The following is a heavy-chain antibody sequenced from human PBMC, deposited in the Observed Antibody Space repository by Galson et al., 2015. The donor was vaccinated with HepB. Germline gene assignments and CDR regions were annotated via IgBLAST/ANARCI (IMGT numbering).Heavy chain of an antibody. Sequence: SLRLSCAAAGFTISDYGIDWVRQPPGKGLEWVSGIGSSGRTYYTDSVKSRFTISRDNSTNTVFLQMNSLRAEDTAEYFCAVNMKRGTSDYWGQGTRVTVSS. CDR3: AVNMKRGTSDY. CDR1: GFTISDYG. CDR2: IGSSGRT. V-gene: IGHV3-23*01. D-gene: IGHD1-1*01. J-gene: IGHJ4*02.